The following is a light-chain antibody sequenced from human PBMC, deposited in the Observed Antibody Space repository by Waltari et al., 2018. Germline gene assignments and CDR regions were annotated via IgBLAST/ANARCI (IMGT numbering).Light chain of an antibody. J-gene: IGKJ2*01. V-gene: IGKV3-15*01. CDR3: QQYNEWPYT. CDR1: KSIGNN. Sequence: ETIMTPPPAILSVSPGETATLSCRASKSIGNNLAWYQQTPGQAPRLLIFVASSRGTGIPARFFGAGSGTDFTLTISSLQSEDFAVYYCQQYNEWPYTFGQGTKVDLK. CDR2: VAS.